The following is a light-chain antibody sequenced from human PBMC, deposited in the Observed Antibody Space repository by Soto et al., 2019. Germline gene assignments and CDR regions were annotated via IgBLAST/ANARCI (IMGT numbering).Light chain of an antibody. Sequence: EIVLTQSPGTLSLSPGERATLSCRASQSVSSSYLAWYQQKPGQAPRLLIYGASSRATGIPDRFSGSGSGTDFTLIISRVEPADFAVYYCQQYGRSPLTFGGGTKVEIK. V-gene: IGKV3-20*01. CDR1: QSVSSSY. J-gene: IGKJ4*01. CDR3: QQYGRSPLT. CDR2: GAS.